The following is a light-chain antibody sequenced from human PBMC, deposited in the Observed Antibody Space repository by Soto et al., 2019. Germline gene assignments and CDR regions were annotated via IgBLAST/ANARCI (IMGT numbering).Light chain of an antibody. V-gene: IGKV1-5*01. CDR2: DAS. CDR3: QEYTTYSRT. J-gene: IGKJ1*01. Sequence: DIQMTQSPSTLSAYVGDRVTITCRASQSISSWLAWYQQKPGKAPKVLIYDASTLQSGVPSRFSGGGSGTEFTLTITSLQPDDFATYYCQEYTTYSRTFGHGTKVDIK. CDR1: QSISSW.